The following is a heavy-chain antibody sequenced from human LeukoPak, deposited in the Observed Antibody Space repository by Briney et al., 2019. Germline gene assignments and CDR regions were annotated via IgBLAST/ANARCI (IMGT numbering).Heavy chain of an antibody. J-gene: IGHJ4*02. D-gene: IGHD5-12*01. CDR1: GFTFSSNN. Sequence: GGSLRLSCAASGFTFSSNNMNWVRQAPGKGLEWISFISSSSSTIFYADSVKGRFTISRDKAKNSLYLQMNSLRAEDTAVYYCARGPDIVVTKYHFDYWGQGTLVTVSS. CDR2: ISSSSSTI. V-gene: IGHV3-48*01. CDR3: ARGPDIVVTKYHFDY.